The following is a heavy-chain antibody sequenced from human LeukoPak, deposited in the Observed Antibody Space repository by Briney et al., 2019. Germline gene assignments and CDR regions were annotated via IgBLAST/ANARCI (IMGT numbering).Heavy chain of an antibody. CDR3: ASSWNWGYNWFDP. D-gene: IGHD1-7*01. CDR2: IKQDGSEK. J-gene: IGHJ5*02. Sequence: PGGSLRLSCAASGFTFSSSRMSWVRQAPGKGLEWVANIKQDGSEKYYVDSVKGRFTISRDNAKNSLYLQMNSLRAEDTAVYYCASSWNWGYNWFDPWGQGTLVTVSS. V-gene: IGHV3-7*01. CDR1: GFTFSSSR.